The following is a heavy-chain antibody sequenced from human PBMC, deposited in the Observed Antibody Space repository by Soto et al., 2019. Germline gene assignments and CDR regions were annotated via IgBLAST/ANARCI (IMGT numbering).Heavy chain of an antibody. CDR2: IFSSGST. Sequence: SETLSLTCTVSGGSINTFYWSWVRQPAGKGLEWIGRIFSSGSTSFNPSLESRVAMSVDTSKNHFSLNLSSVTAADMAVYYCAREGSYSAYNFAHGIQLWSFDFWGQGALATVSS. CDR3: AREGSYSAYNFAHGIQLWSFDF. CDR1: GGSINTFY. V-gene: IGHV4-4*07. J-gene: IGHJ4*02. D-gene: IGHD5-12*01.